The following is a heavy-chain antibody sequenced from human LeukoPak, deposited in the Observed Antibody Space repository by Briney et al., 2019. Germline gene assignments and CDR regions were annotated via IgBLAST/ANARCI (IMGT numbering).Heavy chain of an antibody. CDR3: AKGAVAGGGY. J-gene: IGHJ4*02. Sequence: GGSLRLSCAASGFTFSNYAMSWVRQAPGKGLEWVSGVSGSGGSTYYADSAKGRFTISRDNSKNTLYLQMNSLRAEDTAVYYCAKGAVAGGGYWGQGTLVTVSS. V-gene: IGHV3-23*01. D-gene: IGHD6-19*01. CDR1: GFTFSNYA. CDR2: VSGSGGST.